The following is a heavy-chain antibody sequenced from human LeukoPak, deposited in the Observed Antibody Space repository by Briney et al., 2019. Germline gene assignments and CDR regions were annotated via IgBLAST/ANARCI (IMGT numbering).Heavy chain of an antibody. D-gene: IGHD1-26*01. Sequence: PGGSLRLSCAASGFTFSDYYMSWIRQAPGKGLEWDSYISSSGSTIYYADSVKGRFTISRDNAKNSLYLQMNSLRAEDTAVYYCAREIVGATRFYYYYYMDVWGKGTTVTVSS. J-gene: IGHJ6*03. V-gene: IGHV3-11*01. CDR1: GFTFSDYY. CDR2: ISSSGSTI. CDR3: AREIVGATRFYYYYYMDV.